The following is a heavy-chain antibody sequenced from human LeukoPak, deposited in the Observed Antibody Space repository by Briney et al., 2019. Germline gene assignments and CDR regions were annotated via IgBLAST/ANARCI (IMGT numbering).Heavy chain of an antibody. V-gene: IGHV3-33*08. CDR3: ARDQALYFSYGDY. D-gene: IGHD2/OR15-2a*01. J-gene: IGHJ4*02. CDR2: IFYDGSNK. Sequence: PGGSLRLSCAASGFTFSSYSMNWVRQAPGKGLEWLAAIFYDGSNKYYADTVKGRFTISRDNSKNTLYLQVNSLTAEDTAVYYCARDQALYFSYGDYWGQGTLVTVSS. CDR1: GFTFSSYS.